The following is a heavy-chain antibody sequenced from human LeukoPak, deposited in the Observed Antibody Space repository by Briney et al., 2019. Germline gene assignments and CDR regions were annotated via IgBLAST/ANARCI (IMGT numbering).Heavy chain of an antibody. CDR1: GFTFSTYG. D-gene: IGHD6-13*01. CDR2: IWYGGSNT. CDR3: ATAPLYSSSWYFRGYFDD. J-gene: IGHJ4*02. V-gene: IGHV3-33*08. Sequence: GGSLRLSCAASGFTFSTYGIHWVRQAPGKGLEWVAVIWYGGSNTYYADSVKGRFTISRDNSKNTLYLQMNSLRAEDTAVYFCATAPLYSSSWYFRGYFDDWGQGTLVTVSS.